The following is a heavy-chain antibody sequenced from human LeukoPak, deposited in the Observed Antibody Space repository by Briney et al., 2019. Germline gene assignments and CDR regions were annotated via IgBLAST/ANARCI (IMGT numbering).Heavy chain of an antibody. CDR1: GGSFSGYY. CDR3: ARGRSSWSRYGVSRNWFDP. Sequence: PSETLSLTCAVYGGSFSGYYWSWIRQPPGKGLEWIGEINHSGSTNYNPSLKSRVTISVGTSKNQFSLKLSSVTAADTAVYYCARGRSSWSRYGVSRNWFDPWGQGTLVTVCS. V-gene: IGHV4-34*01. J-gene: IGHJ5*02. D-gene: IGHD6-13*01. CDR2: INHSGST.